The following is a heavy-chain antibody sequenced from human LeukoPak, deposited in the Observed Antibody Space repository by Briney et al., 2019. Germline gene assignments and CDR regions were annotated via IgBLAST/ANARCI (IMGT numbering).Heavy chain of an antibody. CDR3: ARGANYDYVWGSYRYTTSPHFDY. Sequence: PSETLSLTCTVSGGSISSGDYYWSWIRQPPGKGLEWIGYIYYSGSTYYNPSLKSRVTISVDTSKNQFSLKLSSVTAADTAVYYCARGANYDYVWGSYRYTTSPHFDYWGQGTLVTVSS. D-gene: IGHD3-16*02. J-gene: IGHJ4*02. CDR1: GGSISSGDYY. V-gene: IGHV4-30-4*01. CDR2: IYYSGST.